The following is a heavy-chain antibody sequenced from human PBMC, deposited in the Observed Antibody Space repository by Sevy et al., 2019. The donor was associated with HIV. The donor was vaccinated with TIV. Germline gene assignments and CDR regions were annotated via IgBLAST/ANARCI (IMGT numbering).Heavy chain of an antibody. Sequence: GGSLRLSCVASGFSLSDYAMHWVRQGPDKGLAWVAVISFDGGNTYYSDAVEGRFTISRDNSKNTVFLQMNSLSPDDTALYCCARGPYNSGLRFDFWGPGTLVTVSS. CDR2: ISFDGGNT. J-gene: IGHJ4*02. D-gene: IGHD5-12*01. CDR3: ARGPYNSGLRFDF. CDR1: GFSLSDYA. V-gene: IGHV3-30-3*01.